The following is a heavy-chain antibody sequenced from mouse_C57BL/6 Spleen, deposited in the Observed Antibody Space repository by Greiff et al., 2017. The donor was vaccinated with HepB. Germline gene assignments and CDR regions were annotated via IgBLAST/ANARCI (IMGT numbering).Heavy chain of an antibody. D-gene: IGHD1-1*01. V-gene: IGHV1-59*01. J-gene: IGHJ2*01. CDR3: AREGITTVVEGY. Sequence: QVQLQQPGAELVRPGTSVKLSCKASGYTFTSYWMHWVKQRPGQGLEWIGVIDPSDSYTNYNQKFKGKATLTVDTSSSTAYMQLSSLTSEDSAVYYCAREGITTVVEGYWGQGTTLTVSS. CDR1: GYTFTSYW. CDR2: IDPSDSYT.